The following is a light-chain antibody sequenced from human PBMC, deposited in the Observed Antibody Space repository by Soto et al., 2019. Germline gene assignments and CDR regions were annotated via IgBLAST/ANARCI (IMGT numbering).Light chain of an antibody. J-gene: IGKJ2*01. CDR2: DAS. CDR1: QSLTSW. Sequence: DILMTQSPSTLSASVGDKVTITCRASQSLTSWLAWYQQKPGKAPKLLIYDASTLHSVVPSRFSGSGSGTDFTHTLGTLQDDDFANYYCQQYTNDSPYTFCQGTQRAI. V-gene: IGKV1-5*01. CDR3: QQYTNDSPYT.